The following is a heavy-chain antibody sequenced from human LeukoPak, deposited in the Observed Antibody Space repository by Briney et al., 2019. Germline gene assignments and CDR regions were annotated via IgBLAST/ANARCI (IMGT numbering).Heavy chain of an antibody. CDR1: GYTFTSYG. CDR3: ARVDIVVVVAATGWFDP. J-gene: IGHJ5*02. V-gene: IGHV1-18*01. D-gene: IGHD2-15*01. Sequence: GASVTVSCKASGYTFTSYGISWVRQAPGQGLEWMGWISAYNGNTNYAQKLQGRVTMTTDTSTSTAYMELRSLRSDDTAVYYCARVDIVVVVAATGWFDPWGQGTLVTVSS. CDR2: ISAYNGNT.